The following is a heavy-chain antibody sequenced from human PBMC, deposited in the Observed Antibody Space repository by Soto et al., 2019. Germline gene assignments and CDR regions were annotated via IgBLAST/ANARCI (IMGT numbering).Heavy chain of an antibody. Sequence: QVQLQESGPGLVKPSQTLSLTCNVSGGSISSGGYYWSWIRQHPGKGLEWIGYIYYSGSTYYNPSLKSRVTISVDTSKNQFSLKLSSVTAADTAVYYFAGERSDDYIHYWYFDLWGRGTLVTVSS. CDR1: GGSISSGGYY. CDR2: IYYSGST. CDR3: AGERSDDYIHYWYFDL. V-gene: IGHV4-31*03. D-gene: IGHD4-4*01. J-gene: IGHJ2*01.